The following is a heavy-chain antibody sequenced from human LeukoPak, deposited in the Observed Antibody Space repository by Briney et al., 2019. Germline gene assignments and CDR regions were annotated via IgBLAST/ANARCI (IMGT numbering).Heavy chain of an antibody. D-gene: IGHD6-6*01. CDR2: INPNSGGT. Sequence: ASVKVSCKASGYTFTGYYMHWVRQAPGQGLEWMGWINPNSGGTNYAQKFQGRVTMTRDTSISTAYMELSRLRSDDTAVYYCAREHSSSGAAKIDYWGQGTLVTVSS. CDR3: AREHSSSGAAKIDY. J-gene: IGHJ4*02. V-gene: IGHV1-2*02. CDR1: GYTFTGYY.